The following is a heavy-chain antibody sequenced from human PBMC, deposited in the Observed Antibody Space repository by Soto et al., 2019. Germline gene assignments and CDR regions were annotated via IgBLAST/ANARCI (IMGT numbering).Heavy chain of an antibody. CDR3: ASSKEPLLWFGELLPLLFDY. V-gene: IGHV4-59*01. D-gene: IGHD3-10*01. CDR2: IYYSGST. CDR1: GGSISSYY. Sequence: SETLSLTCTVSGGSISSYYWSWIRQPPGKGLEWIGYIYYSGSTNYNPSLKSRVTISVDTSKNQFSLKLSSVTAADTAVYYCASSKEPLLWFGELLPLLFDYWGQGTLVTVSS. J-gene: IGHJ4*02.